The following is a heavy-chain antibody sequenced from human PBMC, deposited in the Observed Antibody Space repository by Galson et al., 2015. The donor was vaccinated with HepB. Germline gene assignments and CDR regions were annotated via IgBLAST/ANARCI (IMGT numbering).Heavy chain of an antibody. Sequence: SVKVSCKASGYTFTGYYMHWVRQAPGQGLEWMGRINPNSGGTNYAQKFQGRVTMTRDTSISTAYMELSRLRSDDTAVYYCARYCSSTSCLDYWGQGTLVTVSS. J-gene: IGHJ4*02. CDR3: ARYCSSTSCLDY. CDR1: GYTFTGYY. CDR2: INPNSGGT. D-gene: IGHD2-2*01. V-gene: IGHV1-2*06.